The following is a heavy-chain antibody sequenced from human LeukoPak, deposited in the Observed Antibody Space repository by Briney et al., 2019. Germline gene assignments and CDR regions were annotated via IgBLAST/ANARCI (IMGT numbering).Heavy chain of an antibody. D-gene: IGHD3-22*01. Sequence: GGSLRLSCAASGFTFRNFGMHWVRQAPGKGLEWVASISYDGGNKYYADSVKGRFTISRDNSKNGLYLQMNSLRAEDTAVYYCAKDPSSIYSSGLDYWGQGTLVTVSS. J-gene: IGHJ4*02. CDR2: ISYDGGNK. V-gene: IGHV3-30*02. CDR3: AKDPSSIYSSGLDY. CDR1: GFTFRNFG.